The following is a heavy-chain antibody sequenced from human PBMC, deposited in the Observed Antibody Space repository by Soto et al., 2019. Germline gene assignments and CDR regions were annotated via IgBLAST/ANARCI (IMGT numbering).Heavy chain of an antibody. Sequence: QVQLQESGPGLVKPSQTLSLTCTVSGGSISSGGYYWSWIRQHPGKGLEWIGYIYYSGSTYYNPSLEGRVTTAVDTSKNQFSLKLSSVHAADTAVYYCAREISDGYKIGGFDYWGQGTLVTVSS. J-gene: IGHJ4*02. CDR2: IYYSGST. CDR1: GGSISSGGYY. CDR3: AREISDGYKIGGFDY. D-gene: IGHD5-12*01. V-gene: IGHV4-31*03.